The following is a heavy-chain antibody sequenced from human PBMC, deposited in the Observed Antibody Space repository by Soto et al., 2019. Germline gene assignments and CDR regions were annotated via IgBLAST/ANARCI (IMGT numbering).Heavy chain of an antibody. J-gene: IGHJ4*02. CDR3: AKDRFRIAVAAPFDS. V-gene: IGHV3-30*18. CDR1: GFTFSSYG. D-gene: IGHD6-19*01. Sequence: QVQLVESGGGVVQPGRSLRLSCAASGFTFSSYGRHWVGQAPGKGLEWVAVISYDGSNKYYADSVKGRVTISRDNSKNTLYLQMNRLRAEDTAVYYCAKDRFRIAVAAPFDSWGQGTLVTVSS. CDR2: ISYDGSNK.